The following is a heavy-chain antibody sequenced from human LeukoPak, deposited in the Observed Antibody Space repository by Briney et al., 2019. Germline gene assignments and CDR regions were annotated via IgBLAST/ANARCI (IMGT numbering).Heavy chain of an antibody. V-gene: IGHV1-2*06. CDR1: GYTFTGYY. D-gene: IGHD5-18*01. CDR3: AREGIQLGYFQH. CDR2: INPNSGGT. J-gene: IGHJ1*01. Sequence: ASVKVSCKASGYTFTGYYMHGVRQAPGQGLEWMGRINPNSGGTNYAQKFQGRVTMTRDTSISTAYMELSRLRSDDTAVYYCAREGIQLGYFQHWGQGTLVTVSS.